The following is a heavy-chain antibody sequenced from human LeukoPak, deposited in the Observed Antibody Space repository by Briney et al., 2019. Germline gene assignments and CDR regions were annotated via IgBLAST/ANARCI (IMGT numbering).Heavy chain of an antibody. CDR2: ISSSSSTI. CDR1: GFTFSSYS. CDR3: ARARYANAWYAFDI. Sequence: GGSLRLSCAASGFTFSSYSMNWVRQAPGKGLEWVSYISSSSSTIYYADSVKSRFTISRDYPKNSLYLQMNSLRDEDTAVYYCARARYANAWYAFDIWGLGTMVTVSS. V-gene: IGHV3-48*02. J-gene: IGHJ3*02. D-gene: IGHD2-2*01.